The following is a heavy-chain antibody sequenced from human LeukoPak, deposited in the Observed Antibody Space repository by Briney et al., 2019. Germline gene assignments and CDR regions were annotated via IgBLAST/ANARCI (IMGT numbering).Heavy chain of an antibody. CDR2: IWYDGSNK. J-gene: IGHJ4*02. CDR1: EFTFSSYD. V-gene: IGHV3-33*01. D-gene: IGHD1-1*01. CDR3: ARDFTTGTYYFDY. Sequence: PGGSLRLSCVASEFTFSSYDMHWVRQAPGKGLEWVAVIWYDGSNKYYADSVKGRFTISRDNSKNTLYLQINSQRAKDTAVYYCARDFTTGTYYFDYWGQGTLVTVSS.